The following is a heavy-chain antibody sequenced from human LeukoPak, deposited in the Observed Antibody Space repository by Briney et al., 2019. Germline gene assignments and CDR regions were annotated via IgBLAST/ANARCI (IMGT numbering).Heavy chain of an antibody. Sequence: GGSLRLSCAASGFTFSSYCMHWVRQAPGKGLVWVSRINTDGSSTSYADSVKGRFTISRDNAKNTLYLQMNSLRAEDTAVYYCASPAYSSSWYYFDYWGQGTLVTVSS. CDR1: GFTFSSYC. CDR3: ASPAYSSSWYYFDY. CDR2: INTDGSST. V-gene: IGHV3-74*01. D-gene: IGHD6-13*01. J-gene: IGHJ4*02.